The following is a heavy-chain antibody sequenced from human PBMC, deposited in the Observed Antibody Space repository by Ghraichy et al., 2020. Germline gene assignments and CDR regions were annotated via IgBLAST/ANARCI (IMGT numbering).Heavy chain of an antibody. J-gene: IGHJ5*02. V-gene: IGHV1-69*13. CDR3: ARVPVVDGLWP. D-gene: IGHD5-24*01. CDR1: GGTFSTSA. CDR2: IMPIFRTT. Sequence: SVKVSCKASGGTFSTSAINWVRQSPVQVLEWMGQIMPIFRTTTYAENFQDIVTITADESTSTAYMELSSLRSEDTAVYYCARVPVVDGLWPWGQGTLVTVSS.